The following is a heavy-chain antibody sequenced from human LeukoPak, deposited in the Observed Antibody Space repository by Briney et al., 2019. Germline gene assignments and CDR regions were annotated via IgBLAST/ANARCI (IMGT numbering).Heavy chain of an antibody. V-gene: IGHV1-2*02. Sequence: GASVKVSCKASGYTFTGYYMHWVRQAPGQGLEWMGWINPNSGGTNYAQKFQGRVTMTRDTSISTAYMELRSLRSDDTAVYYCARRLSGWYEDAFDIWGQGTMVTVSS. CDR3: ARRLSGWYEDAFDI. J-gene: IGHJ3*02. CDR2: INPNSGGT. CDR1: GYTFTGYY. D-gene: IGHD6-19*01.